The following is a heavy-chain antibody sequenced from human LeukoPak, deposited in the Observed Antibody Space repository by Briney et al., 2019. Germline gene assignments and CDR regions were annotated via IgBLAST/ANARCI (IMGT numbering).Heavy chain of an antibody. CDR1: GGSISSSNW. V-gene: IGHV4-4*02. D-gene: IGHD3-10*01. CDR2: IYHSGST. Sequence: PSGTLSLTCAVSGGSISSSNWWTWVRQSPGKGLEWIGEIYHSGSTNYIPSLKSRLTISVDTSKNQFSLRLSSVTAADTAVYYCARDAWFGAGRTFDYWGQGTLVTVSS. CDR3: ARDAWFGAGRTFDY. J-gene: IGHJ4*02.